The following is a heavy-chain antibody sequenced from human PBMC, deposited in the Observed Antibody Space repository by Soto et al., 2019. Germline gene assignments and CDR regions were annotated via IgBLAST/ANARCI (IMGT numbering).Heavy chain of an antibody. D-gene: IGHD3-16*01. Sequence: EVHVLESGGDLVQPGGSLRLTCTGSGFTFSTSSMSWVRQAPGKGLERVSSISDNSGTRFYADSVKGRFTTSRDNSKDTVYLQTNNVRVEDTALYYCAKGLDASIADAFDIWGQGTMVTVSS. J-gene: IGHJ3*02. V-gene: IGHV3-23*01. CDR3: AKGLDASIADAFDI. CDR1: GFTFSTSS. CDR2: ISDNSGTR.